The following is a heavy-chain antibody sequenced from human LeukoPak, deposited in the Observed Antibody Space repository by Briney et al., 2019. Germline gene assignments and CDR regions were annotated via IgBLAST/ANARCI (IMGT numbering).Heavy chain of an antibody. Sequence: DGSQEYYVDSVKGRFTISRDSAKNTLYLQMNSLRAEDTAVYYCAKVTRPIVVVPAAIGYFDYWGQGTLVTVSS. J-gene: IGHJ4*02. V-gene: IGHV3-7*03. CDR3: AKVTRPIVVVPAAIGYFDY. D-gene: IGHD2-2*01. CDR2: DGSQE.